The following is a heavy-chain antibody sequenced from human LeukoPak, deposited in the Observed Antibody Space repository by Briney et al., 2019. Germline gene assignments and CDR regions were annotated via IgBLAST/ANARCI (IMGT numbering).Heavy chain of an antibody. D-gene: IGHD6-6*01. CDR2: ISAYNGNT. CDR1: GYTFTSYG. CDR3: ARGRQLVPNNWFDP. Sequence: ASVRVSCKASGYTFTSYGISWVRQAPGQGLEWMGWISAYNGNTNYAQKLQGRVTMTTDTSTSTAYMELRSLRSDDTAVYYCARGRQLVPNNWFDPWGQGTLVTVSS. J-gene: IGHJ5*02. V-gene: IGHV1-18*01.